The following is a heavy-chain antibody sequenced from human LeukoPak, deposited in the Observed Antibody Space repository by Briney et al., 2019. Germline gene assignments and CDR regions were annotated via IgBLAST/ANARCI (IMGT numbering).Heavy chain of an antibody. J-gene: IGHJ4*02. CDR1: XGSISSYY. V-gene: IGHV4-59*01. CDR3: TXXQXXQXXXXXDS. Sequence: CXXSXGSISSYYWFWVRQPPGKGLQWIGYIYYRGNTNYNPSLKSRVTISVDTSKNQFSRKLSSVTAADTAVYYYTXXQXXQXXXXXDSWGXXTLVTVSS. CDR2: IYYRGNT.